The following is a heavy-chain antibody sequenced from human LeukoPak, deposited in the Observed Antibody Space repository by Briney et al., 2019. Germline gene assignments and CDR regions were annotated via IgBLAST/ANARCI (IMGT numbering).Heavy chain of an antibody. D-gene: IGHD6-13*01. J-gene: IGHJ6*03. CDR2: ISSSSSYI. CDR3: ARDRSLAAAGTSSSMDV. CDR1: GLTFSSYE. Sequence: PGGSLRLSCAASGLTFSSYEMSWVRQAPGKGLEWVSSISSSSSYIYYADSVKGRFTISRDNAKNSLFLQMNSLRAEDTAVYYCARDRSLAAAGTSSSMDVWGKGTTVTVSS. V-gene: IGHV3-21*01.